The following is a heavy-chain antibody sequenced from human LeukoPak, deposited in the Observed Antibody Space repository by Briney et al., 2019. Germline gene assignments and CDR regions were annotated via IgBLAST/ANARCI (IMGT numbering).Heavy chain of an antibody. D-gene: IGHD6-13*01. J-gene: IGHJ4*02. CDR2: ISPYTGNT. V-gene: IGHV1-18*01. CDR1: GYMFNSFG. Sequence: ASVKVSCKASGYMFNSFGINWVRQAPGQGLEWMGWISPYTGNTNYAQKLQGRVTMTTDTSTSTAYMELRSLRSDDTAVYYCARAAGTISDFDYWGQGTLVTVSS. CDR3: ARAAGTISDFDY.